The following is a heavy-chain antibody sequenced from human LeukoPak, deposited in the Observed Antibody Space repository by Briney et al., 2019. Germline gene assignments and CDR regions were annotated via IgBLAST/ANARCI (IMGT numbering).Heavy chain of an antibody. Sequence: GESLKILCYGSGVHFNNNWLAWVRPMPGKGLEWMGIIYPRDSDTRYSPSFQGQVTISADKSISTAYLQWSSLKASDTAMYYCARLPGGGSSWEYYFDYWGQGTLVTVSS. CDR3: ARLPGGGSSWEYYFDY. CDR2: IYPRDSDT. J-gene: IGHJ4*02. CDR1: GVHFNNNW. D-gene: IGHD6-13*01. V-gene: IGHV5-51*01.